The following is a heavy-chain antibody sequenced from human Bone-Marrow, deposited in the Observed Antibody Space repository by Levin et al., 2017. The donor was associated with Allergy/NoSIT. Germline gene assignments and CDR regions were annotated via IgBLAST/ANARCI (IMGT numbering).Heavy chain of an antibody. CDR3: AHRRGSQLPTRSWLDP. CDR2: IFWDDDK. V-gene: IGHV2-5*02. Sequence: SGPTLVKPTQTLTLTCTFSGFSLSTSGVGVDWIRQSPGKALEWLALIFWDDDKRYSPSLKTRLTITKDISKNQVVLTMTNMDPLDTATYSCAHRRGSQLPTRSWLDPCGQGILVTVSS. J-gene: IGHJ5*02. D-gene: IGHD3-10*01. CDR1: GFSLSTSGVG.